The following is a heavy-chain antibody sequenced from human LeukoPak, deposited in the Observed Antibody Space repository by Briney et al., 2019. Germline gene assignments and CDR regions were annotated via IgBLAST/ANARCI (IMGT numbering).Heavy chain of an antibody. CDR3: ISVEYDFCLYY. J-gene: IGHJ4*02. CDR2: ISARGGST. D-gene: IGHD2-8*02. V-gene: IGHV3-23*01. Sequence: LPGGSLRLPCAASGFTFSNYAMSWVRQAPGKGLEWVSGISARGGSTYYADSVKGRFTISRDNSKNTLYLQMNSLRAEDTAVYYCISVEYDFCLYYWGEGNLVTVSS. CDR1: GFTFSNYA.